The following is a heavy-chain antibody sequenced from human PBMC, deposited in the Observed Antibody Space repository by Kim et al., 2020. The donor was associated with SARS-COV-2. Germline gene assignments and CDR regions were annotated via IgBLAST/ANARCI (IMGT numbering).Heavy chain of an antibody. V-gene: IGHV4-61*07. J-gene: IGHJ3*02. CDR3: ARQRTVGDAFDI. Sequence: YHPTLKSRVTLSVDTSKNQFSLKLSSVTAADTAVYYCARQRTVGDAFDIWGQGTMVTVSS. D-gene: IGHD4-17*01.